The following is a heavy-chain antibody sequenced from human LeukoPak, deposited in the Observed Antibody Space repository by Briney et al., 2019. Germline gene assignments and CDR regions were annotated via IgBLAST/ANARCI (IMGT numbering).Heavy chain of an antibody. CDR3: ARGGDYGVKIDY. CDR1: GFTFSSYA. Sequence: GGSLRLSCAASGFTFSSYAMSWVRQAPGKGLEWVSAISGSGGSTYYADSVKGRFTISRDNSKNTLYLQMNSLRAEDTAIYYCARGGDYGVKIDYWGQGTLVTVSS. CDR2: ISGSGGST. V-gene: IGHV3-23*01. D-gene: IGHD4-17*01. J-gene: IGHJ4*02.